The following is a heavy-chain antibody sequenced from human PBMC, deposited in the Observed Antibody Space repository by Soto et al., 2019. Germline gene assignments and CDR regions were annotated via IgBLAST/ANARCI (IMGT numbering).Heavy chain of an antibody. Sequence: QVQLVQSGAEVKKPGASVKVSCKASGYTFTSYAMHWVRQAPGQRLEWMGWINAGNGNTKYSQKFQGRVTITRDTSASTAYMELSSLRSEDTAVYYCARVEYQLLGYYYYGMDVWGQGTTVTVSS. V-gene: IGHV1-3*01. CDR2: INAGNGNT. J-gene: IGHJ6*02. CDR1: GYTFTSYA. CDR3: ARVEYQLLGYYYYGMDV. D-gene: IGHD2-2*01.